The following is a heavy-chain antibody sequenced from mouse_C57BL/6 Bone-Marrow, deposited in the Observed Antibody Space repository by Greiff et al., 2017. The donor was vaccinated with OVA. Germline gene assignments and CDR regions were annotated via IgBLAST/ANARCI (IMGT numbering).Heavy chain of an antibody. Sequence: EVQLQQSGPGLVKPSQSLSLTCSVTGYSITSGYYWTWIRQFPGNKLEWMGYISYDGSNNYNPSLKNRISITRDTSKNQFFLKLNSVTTEDTATYYCARLRLEAYWGQGTLVTVSA. CDR1: GYSITSGYY. CDR2: ISYDGSN. J-gene: IGHJ3*01. CDR3: ARLRLEAY. V-gene: IGHV3-6*01. D-gene: IGHD2-4*01.